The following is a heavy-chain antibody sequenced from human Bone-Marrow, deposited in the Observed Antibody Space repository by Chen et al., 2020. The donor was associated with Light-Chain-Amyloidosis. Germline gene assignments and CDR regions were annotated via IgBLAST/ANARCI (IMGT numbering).Heavy chain of an antibody. CDR1: GGSISSYY. CDR2: IYYSGRT. CDR3: AGDYCGGDCYPPYYYYYGMDV. J-gene: IGHJ6*02. D-gene: IGHD2-21*02. Sequence: QVQLQESGPGLVKPSETLSLTCTVSGGSISSYYWSWIRQPPGKGLEWIGYIYYSGRTNYNPSLKSRVTISVDTSKNQFSLKLSSVTAADTAVYYCAGDYCGGDCYPPYYYYYGMDVWGQGTTVTVSS. V-gene: IGHV4-59*01.